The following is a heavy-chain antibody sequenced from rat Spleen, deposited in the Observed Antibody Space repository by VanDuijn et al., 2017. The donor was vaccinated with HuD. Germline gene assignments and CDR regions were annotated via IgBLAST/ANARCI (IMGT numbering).Heavy chain of an antibody. V-gene: IGHV2-1*01. Sequence: QVQLKESGPGLVQPSQTLSLTCTVSGFSLISNSLHWVRQPPGKGLEWMGGIWGDGSTDYNSAIKSRLSISRDTSKSQVFLKMNSLETEDTAMYFCAILYYGYTAFDYWGQGVMVTVSS. J-gene: IGHJ2*01. CDR1: GFSLISNS. CDR3: AILYYGYTAFDY. D-gene: IGHD1-9*01. CDR2: IWGDGST.